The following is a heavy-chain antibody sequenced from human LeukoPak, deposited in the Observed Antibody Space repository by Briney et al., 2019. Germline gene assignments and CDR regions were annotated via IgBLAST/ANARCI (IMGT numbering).Heavy chain of an antibody. V-gene: IGHV3-21*01. CDR1: GFTFSSYS. D-gene: IGHD3-22*01. CDR3: ARDQDYYDSSGYPYYGMDV. J-gene: IGHJ6*02. CDR2: ISSSSSYI. Sequence: GGSLRLSCAASGFTFSSYSMNWVRQAPGKGLEWVSSISSSSSYIYYADSVKGRFTISRDNAKNSLYLQMNSLRAEDTAVYYCARDQDYYDSSGYPYYGMDVWGQGTTVTVPS.